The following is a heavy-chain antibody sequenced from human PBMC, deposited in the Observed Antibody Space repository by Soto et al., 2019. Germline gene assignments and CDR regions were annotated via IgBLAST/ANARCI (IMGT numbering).Heavy chain of an antibody. V-gene: IGHV1-18*01. CDR1: GYTFTSYG. CDR2: VNAYNGNT. Sequence: ASVKVSCKASGYTFTSYGISWVRQAPGQGLEWMGWVNAYNGNTNYAQKFQGRVTMTTDTSTSTAYMELRSLRSDDTAMYYCTTDVWPYTGTDYWGQGTLVTVSS. J-gene: IGHJ4*02. D-gene: IGHD3-16*01. CDR3: TTDVWPYTGTDY.